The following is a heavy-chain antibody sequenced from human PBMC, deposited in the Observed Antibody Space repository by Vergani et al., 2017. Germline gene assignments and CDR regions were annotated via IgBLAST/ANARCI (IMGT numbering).Heavy chain of an antibody. Sequence: EVQLLESGGGLVQPGGSLRLSCGASGFTFSSYAMTWVRQAPGKGLEWVLAISGSGGNTFYTDSVKGRFTISRDNSKDTLYWQMNSLRVEDTAIYYCAKARDPNCKGGNCYSYYYGLDLWGQGTTVTVSS. CDR1: GFTFSSYA. D-gene: IGHD2-15*01. V-gene: IGHV3-23*01. CDR2: ISGSGGNT. J-gene: IGHJ6*02. CDR3: AKARDPNCKGGNCYSYYYGLDL.